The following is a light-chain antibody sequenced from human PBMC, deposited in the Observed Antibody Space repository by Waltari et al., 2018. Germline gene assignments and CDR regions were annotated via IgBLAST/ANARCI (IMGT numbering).Light chain of an antibody. Sequence: SFGACHGISCLFWFDQRKGQYSSRLIFYVLSRDYGVVARCCGGGSGADYTLRISRVEAEDVWVYYCMQGTRWTYTFGQGTQVDIK. CDR3: MQGTRWTYT. J-gene: IGKJ2*01. CDR2: YVL. V-gene: IGKV2-30*01. CDR1: SFGACHGISC.